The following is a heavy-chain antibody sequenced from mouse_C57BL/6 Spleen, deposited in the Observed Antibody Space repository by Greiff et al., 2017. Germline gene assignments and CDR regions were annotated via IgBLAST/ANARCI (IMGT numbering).Heavy chain of an antibody. CDR1: GYTFTSYW. D-gene: IGHD2-1*01. Sequence: QVQLQQPGAELVRPGTSVKLSCKASGYTFTSYWMHWVKQRPGQGLEWIGVIDPSDSYTNYNQKFKGKATLTVDTSSSTAYMQLSRLTSEDSAVYYCARREDYGNYWYFDVWGTGTTVTVSS. CDR3: ARREDYGNYWYFDV. V-gene: IGHV1-59*01. J-gene: IGHJ1*03. CDR2: IDPSDSYT.